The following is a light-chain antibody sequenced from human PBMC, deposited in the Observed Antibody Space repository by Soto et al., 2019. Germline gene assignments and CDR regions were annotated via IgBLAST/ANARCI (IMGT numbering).Light chain of an antibody. CDR3: TSYTGGSTYGV. J-gene: IGLJ3*02. Sequence: QSALTQPASVSGSPGQSITISCTGTSGDIGSFNLVSWYQQHPGKAPQLMIYETTKRPSGLSNRFSGSKSGNTASLTISGLQAEDEADYYCTSYTGGSTYGVFGGGTKLTVL. CDR2: ETT. V-gene: IGLV2-14*02. CDR1: SGDIGSFNL.